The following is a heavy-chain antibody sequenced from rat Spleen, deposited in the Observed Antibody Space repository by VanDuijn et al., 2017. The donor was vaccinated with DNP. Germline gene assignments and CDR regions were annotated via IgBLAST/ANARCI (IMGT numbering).Heavy chain of an antibody. D-gene: IGHD1-2*01. Sequence: QLQESGPGLVKPSQSLSLTCSVTGYSITSNYWAWIRKFPGNKMEWMGYISYSGSTGYNPSLKSRISISRDTSKNQFFLQLNSVTTEDTATYYCARSVYYYSSYIPFDYWGQGVMVTVSS. CDR3: ARSVYYYSSYIPFDY. CDR1: GYSITSNY. CDR2: ISYSGST. V-gene: IGHV3-1*01. J-gene: IGHJ2*01.